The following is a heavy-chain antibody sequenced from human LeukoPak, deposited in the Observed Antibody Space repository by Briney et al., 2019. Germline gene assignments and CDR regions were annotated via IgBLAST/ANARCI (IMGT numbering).Heavy chain of an antibody. CDR3: ARGPGIAVAGTPGGNAFDI. D-gene: IGHD6-19*01. V-gene: IGHV3-74*01. CDR1: GFTFSSYW. Sequence: GGSLRLSCAASGFTFSSYWMHWVRQAPGKGLVWVSRINSDGSSTSYADSVKGRFTISRDNAKNSLYLQMNSLRAEDTAVYYCARGPGIAVAGTPGGNAFDIWGQGTMVTVSS. CDR2: INSDGSST. J-gene: IGHJ3*02.